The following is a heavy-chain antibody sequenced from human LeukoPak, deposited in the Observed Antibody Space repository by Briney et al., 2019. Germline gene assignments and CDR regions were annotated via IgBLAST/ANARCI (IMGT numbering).Heavy chain of an antibody. CDR1: GGSISSSSYY. CDR2: IYYSGST. CDR3: ARHTGLDPYMDV. D-gene: IGHD3-10*01. J-gene: IGHJ6*03. Sequence: PSQTLSLTCTVSGGSISSSSYYWGWIRQPPGKGLEWIGSIYYSGSTYYNPSLKSRVTISVDTSKNQFSLKLSSVTAADTAVYYCARHTGLDPYMDVWGKGTTVTISS. V-gene: IGHV4-39*01.